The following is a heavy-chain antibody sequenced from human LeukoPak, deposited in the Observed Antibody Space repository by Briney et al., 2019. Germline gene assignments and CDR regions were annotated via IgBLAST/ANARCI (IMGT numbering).Heavy chain of an antibody. V-gene: IGHV1-2*02. CDR1: GNDFSDFY. Sequence: ASVKVSCKPSGNDFSDFYFNWVRQAPGRGLEWVGWINPHSRATHYAQRFRGRVTMEASITTAYMELNSLTSAATAIYYCVTTSVTHTRDPWGQGTLVTVSS. J-gene: IGHJ5*02. CDR2: INPHSRAT. D-gene: IGHD5/OR15-5a*01. CDR3: VTTSVTHTRDP.